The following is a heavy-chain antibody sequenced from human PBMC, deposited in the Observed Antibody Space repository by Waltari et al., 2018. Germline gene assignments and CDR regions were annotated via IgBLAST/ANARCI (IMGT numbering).Heavy chain of an antibody. Sequence: QVQLVQSGAEVKKPGASVKVSCQVSGYTLTELSMHGVRQAPRKGLEWMGGFDPEDGETIYAQKFQGRVTMTEDTSTDTAYMELSSLRSEDTAVYYCATVGDCSGGSCPNWFDPWGQGTLVTVSS. CDR3: ATVGDCSGGSCPNWFDP. D-gene: IGHD2-15*01. CDR2: FDPEDGET. J-gene: IGHJ5*02. V-gene: IGHV1-24*01. CDR1: GYTLTELS.